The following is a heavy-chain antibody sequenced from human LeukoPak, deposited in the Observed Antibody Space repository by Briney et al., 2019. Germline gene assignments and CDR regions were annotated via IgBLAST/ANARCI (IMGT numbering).Heavy chain of an antibody. D-gene: IGHD1-1*01. CDR2: ISSNGGST. CDR1: GFTFSSYA. J-gene: IGHJ4*02. CDR3: AREDNWNDGYFDY. Sequence: GGSLRLSCAASGFTFSSYAMHWVRQAPGKGLEYVSAISSNGGSTYYANSVKGRFTISRDNSKNTLYLQMGSLRAEDMAVYYCAREDNWNDGYFDYWGQGTLVTVSS. V-gene: IGHV3-64*01.